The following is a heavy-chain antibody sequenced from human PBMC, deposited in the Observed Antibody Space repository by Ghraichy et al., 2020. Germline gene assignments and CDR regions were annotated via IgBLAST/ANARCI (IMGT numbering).Heavy chain of an antibody. J-gene: IGHJ3*02. CDR1: GFTFTSYA. D-gene: IGHD6-19*01. CDR2: ISGSGIGT. CDR3: AKRYTSGWYGPNPDAFDI. Sequence: GGSLRLSCAASGFTFTSYALSWVRQAPGKGLEWVSAISGSGIGTHYADSVKGRFTISRDNSKNMVYLQMNSLRAADTAIYFCAKRYTSGWYGPNPDAFDIWGQGTMVTVSS. V-gene: IGHV3-23*01.